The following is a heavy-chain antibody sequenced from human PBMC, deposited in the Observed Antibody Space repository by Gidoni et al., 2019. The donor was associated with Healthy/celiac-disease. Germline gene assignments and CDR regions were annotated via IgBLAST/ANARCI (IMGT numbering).Heavy chain of an antibody. Sequence: QVQLVQSGAEVKKPGASVKVSCTASGYTFTSYGISWVRQAPGQGLEWMGWISAYNGNTNYAQKLQGRVTMTTDTSTSTAYMELRSLRSDDTAVYYCARAGRGVGELYPEYFQHWGQGTLVTVSS. J-gene: IGHJ1*01. CDR2: ISAYNGNT. V-gene: IGHV1-18*01. CDR1: GYTFTSYG. D-gene: IGHD3-10*01. CDR3: ARAGRGVGELYPEYFQH.